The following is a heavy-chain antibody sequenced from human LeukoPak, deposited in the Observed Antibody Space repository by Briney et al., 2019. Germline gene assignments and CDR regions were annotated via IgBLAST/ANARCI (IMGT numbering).Heavy chain of an antibody. V-gene: IGHV2-70*11. CDR3: AHIPCYGSGSYYNGAFDY. CDR1: GFTFSSYSM. D-gene: IGHD3-10*01. Sequence: LRLSCAASGFTFSSYSMNWIRQAPGKGLEWLARIDWDDDKYYSTSLKTRLTISKDTSKNQVVLTMTNMDPVDTATYYCAHIPCYGSGSYYNGAFDYWGQGTLVTVSS. CDR2: IDWDDDK. J-gene: IGHJ4*02.